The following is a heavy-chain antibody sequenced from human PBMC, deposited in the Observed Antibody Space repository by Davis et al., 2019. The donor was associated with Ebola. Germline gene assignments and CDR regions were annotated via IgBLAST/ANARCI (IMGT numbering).Heavy chain of an antibody. D-gene: IGHD3-10*01. CDR2: MNPNSGNT. CDR1: GYTFTGYY. V-gene: IGHV1-8*02. J-gene: IGHJ6*02. Sequence: ASVKVSCKASGYTFTGYYMHWVRQAPGQGLEWMGWMNPNSGNTGYAQKFQGRVTMTRNTSISTAYMELSSLRSEDTAVYYCARESNYGSGMFYYGMDVWGQGTTVTVSS. CDR3: ARESNYGSGMFYYGMDV.